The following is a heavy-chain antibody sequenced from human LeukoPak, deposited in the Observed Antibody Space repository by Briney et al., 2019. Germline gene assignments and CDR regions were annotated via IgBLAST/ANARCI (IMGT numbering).Heavy chain of an antibody. CDR1: GFTFSNYK. V-gene: IGHV3-48*04. CDR2: ISTSSTTI. J-gene: IGHJ4*02. D-gene: IGHD3-10*01. CDR3: AREKDYYGSGSCYALDY. Sequence: GGSLRLSCAASGFTFSNYKMIWVRQAPGKGLEWVSYISTSSTTIYYADSVRGRFTISRDNAKSSLYLQMSSLRAEDTAVYYCAREKDYYGSGSCYALDYWGQGTLVTVSS.